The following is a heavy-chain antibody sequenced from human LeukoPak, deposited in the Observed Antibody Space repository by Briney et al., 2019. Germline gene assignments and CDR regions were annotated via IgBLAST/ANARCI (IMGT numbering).Heavy chain of an antibody. Sequence: GGSLRLSCAASGFNFRSYAIHWVRQAPGKGLEWVAVIWYDGSKTYYAGSVRGRFTISRDNSNNMAYLQMTGLRVEDTAVYYCAKEVGPDLGSWGQGTLVTVSS. CDR2: IWYDGSKT. D-gene: IGHD1-26*01. J-gene: IGHJ4*02. V-gene: IGHV3-33*06. CDR3: AKEVGPDLGS. CDR1: GFNFRSYA.